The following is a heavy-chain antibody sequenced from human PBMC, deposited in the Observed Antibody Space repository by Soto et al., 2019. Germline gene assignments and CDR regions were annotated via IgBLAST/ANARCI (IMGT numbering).Heavy chain of an antibody. Sequence: LRLSRAASGFTFSSYAMHWVRQAPGKGLEWVAVISYDGSNKYYADSVKGRFTISRDNSKNTLYLQMNSLRAEDTAVYYCAREAEGYYYYGMDAWGQGTTVTVSS. CDR2: ISYDGSNK. CDR3: AREAEGYYYYGMDA. J-gene: IGHJ6*02. CDR1: GFTFSSYA. D-gene: IGHD6-25*01. V-gene: IGHV3-30-3*01.